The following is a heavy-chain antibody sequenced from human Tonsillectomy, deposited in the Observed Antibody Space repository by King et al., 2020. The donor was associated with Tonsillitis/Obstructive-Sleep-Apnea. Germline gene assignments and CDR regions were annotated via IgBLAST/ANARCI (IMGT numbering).Heavy chain of an antibody. Sequence: VQLVESGAEVKKPGASVKVSCKASGYTFTSYDINWVRQATGQGLEWMGWMNPNSGNTGYAQKFQGRVTMTRNTSLSTAYMELSSLRSEDTAVYYCARARRITIFGVVTKPRNWFDPWGQGTLVTVSS. CDR1: GYTFTSYD. J-gene: IGHJ5*02. V-gene: IGHV1-8*01. CDR2: MNPNSGNT. CDR3: ARARRITIFGVVTKPRNWFDP. D-gene: IGHD3-3*01.